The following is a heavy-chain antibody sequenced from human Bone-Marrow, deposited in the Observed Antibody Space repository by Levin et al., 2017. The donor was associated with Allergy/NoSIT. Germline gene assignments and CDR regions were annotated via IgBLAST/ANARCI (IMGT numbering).Heavy chain of an antibody. V-gene: IGHV4-39*07. CDR3: ASQYSASSTWGY. J-gene: IGHJ4*02. CDR1: GGSISTTTYY. Sequence: SETLSLTCTVSGGSISTTTYYWGWIRQPPGKGLEWIGSISYSGTTYYNPSLKSRVTISVDTSKNQFSLKLPSVTADDTAVYFCASQYSASSTWGYWGQGTLVNVSS. CDR2: ISYSGTT. D-gene: IGHD1-26*01.